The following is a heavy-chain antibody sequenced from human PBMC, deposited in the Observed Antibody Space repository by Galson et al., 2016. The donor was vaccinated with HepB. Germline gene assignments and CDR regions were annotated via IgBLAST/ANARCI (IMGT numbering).Heavy chain of an antibody. Sequence: SLRLSCAASGFTFSSFGMHWVRQAPGKGLEWVAVISYDGSNSYYADSVKGRFTISRDNSKSTLNLQMNSLRVDDTAIYYCARVVATWFDPWGQGTQVTVSP. D-gene: IGHD2-2*01. CDR3: ARVVATWFDP. V-gene: IGHV3-30*03. CDR1: GFTFSSFG. CDR2: ISYDGSNS. J-gene: IGHJ5*02.